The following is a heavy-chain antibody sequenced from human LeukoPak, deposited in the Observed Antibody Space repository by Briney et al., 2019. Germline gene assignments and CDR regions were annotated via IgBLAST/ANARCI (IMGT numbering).Heavy chain of an antibody. CDR3: ARQGGSSSPYYFYYMDV. V-gene: IGHV4-59*08. J-gene: IGHJ6*03. Sequence: PSETLSLTCTVSGGSISSYYWRWIRQPPGKGLEWIGYIYYSGSTNYNPSLKSRVTISVDTSKNQFSLNLSSVTAADTAVYYCARQGGSSSPYYFYYMDVWGKGTTVTVSS. CDR1: GGSISSYY. CDR2: IYYSGST. D-gene: IGHD6-13*01.